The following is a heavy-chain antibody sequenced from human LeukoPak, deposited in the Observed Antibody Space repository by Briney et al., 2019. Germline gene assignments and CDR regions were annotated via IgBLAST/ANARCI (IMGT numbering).Heavy chain of an antibody. J-gene: IGHJ4*02. V-gene: IGHV3-30-3*01. Sequence: GGSLRLSCAASGFTFSSYAMHWVRQAPGKGLEWVAVISYDGSNKYYADSVKGRFTISRDNSKNTLYLQMNSLRAEDTAVYYCARDRSRQWSKPDYWGRGTLVTVSS. CDR2: ISYDGSNK. CDR1: GFTFSSYA. CDR3: ARDRSRQWSKPDY. D-gene: IGHD2-8*01.